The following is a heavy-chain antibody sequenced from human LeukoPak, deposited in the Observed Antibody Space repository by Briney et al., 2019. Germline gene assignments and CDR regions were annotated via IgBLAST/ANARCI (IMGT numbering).Heavy chain of an antibody. Sequence: EASVKVSCKASGGTFSSYAISWVRQAPGQGLEWMGRIIPILGIANYAQKFQGRVTITADKSTSTAYMELSSLRSEDTAVYYCARGYYYGSSGYLAGYYFDYWGQGTLVTVSS. D-gene: IGHD3-22*01. J-gene: IGHJ4*02. CDR2: IIPILGIA. CDR1: GGTFSSYA. CDR3: ARGYYYGSSGYLAGYYFDY. V-gene: IGHV1-69*04.